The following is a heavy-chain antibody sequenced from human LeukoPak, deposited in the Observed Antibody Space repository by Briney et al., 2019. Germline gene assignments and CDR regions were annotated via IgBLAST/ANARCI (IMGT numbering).Heavy chain of an antibody. CDR3: ARGQVGAINDAFDI. CDR2: ISSNGGST. Sequence: PGGSLRLSCAASGFTFSSYAMHWVRQAPGKGLEYVSGISSNGGSTYYANSVKGRFTISRDSSKNTLYLQMGSLRAEDMAVYYCARGQVGAINDAFDIWGQGTMVTVSS. CDR1: GFTFSSYA. J-gene: IGHJ3*02. D-gene: IGHD1-26*01. V-gene: IGHV3-64*01.